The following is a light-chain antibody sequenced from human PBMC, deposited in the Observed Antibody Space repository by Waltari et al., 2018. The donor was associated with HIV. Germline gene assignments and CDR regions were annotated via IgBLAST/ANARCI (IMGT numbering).Light chain of an antibody. V-gene: IGLV3-25*03. CDR2: KDT. CDR3: QSVDAGGTQVV. CDR1: ALPTQY. J-gene: IGLJ2*01. Sequence: YDLTLPPSVSVSPGQTAAFTCSGDALPTQYSFWYQQRPGQDPLMVIFKDTRRASGIAERFSGSSAGTAVTLTISEVQTEDEADNDGQSVDAGGTQVVFGGGTKLSVL.